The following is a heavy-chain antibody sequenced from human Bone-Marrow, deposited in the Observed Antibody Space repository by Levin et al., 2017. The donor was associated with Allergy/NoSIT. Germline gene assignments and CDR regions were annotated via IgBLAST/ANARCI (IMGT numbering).Heavy chain of an antibody. D-gene: IGHD3-22*01. V-gene: IGHV3-23*01. CDR1: GFTFSTYA. J-gene: IGHJ4*02. CDR2: ISGSGSNT. Sequence: QTGGSLRLSCAASGFTFSTYAMSWVRQAPGKGLDWVSGISGSGSNTYYADSAKGRFTISRDNSKSTLYLQMNSLRTEDTAVYYCVKTGDSSGNYWGHKGLDYWGQGTLVTVSS. CDR3: VKTGDSSGNYWGHKGLDY.